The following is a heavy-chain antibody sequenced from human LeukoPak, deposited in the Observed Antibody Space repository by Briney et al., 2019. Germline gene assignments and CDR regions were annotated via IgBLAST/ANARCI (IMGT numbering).Heavy chain of an antibody. Sequence: GASVKVSCKASGYTFTGYDIHWVRQAPGQGLEWMGRINPYSGDTNFAQTFQGRVTMTKDTSITTAYMDLSSLTPEDTSVYSCARDQGSLSRSWYLRDWGQGTQVTVSS. J-gene: IGHJ4*02. V-gene: IGHV1-2*06. D-gene: IGHD6-13*01. CDR1: GYTFTGYD. CDR2: INPYSGDT. CDR3: ARDQGSLSRSWYLRD.